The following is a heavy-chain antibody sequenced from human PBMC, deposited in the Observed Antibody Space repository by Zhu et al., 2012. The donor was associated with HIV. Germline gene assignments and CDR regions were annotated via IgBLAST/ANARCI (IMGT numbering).Heavy chain of an antibody. V-gene: IGHV4-59*03. D-gene: IGHD3-10*01. Sequence: QVQLQESGPGLVKPSETLSLNCTVSGGSISSRYWSWIRQSPGKGLEWIGYILDSGSTNYNPSLKSRVTISTGTSKKQFSLKLTSVIPADTAVYYCATYYHGSGGSYYFDHWGQGTPVTVSS. CDR1: GGSISSRY. CDR2: ILDSGST. CDR3: ATYYHGSGGSYYFDH. J-gene: IGHJ4*02.